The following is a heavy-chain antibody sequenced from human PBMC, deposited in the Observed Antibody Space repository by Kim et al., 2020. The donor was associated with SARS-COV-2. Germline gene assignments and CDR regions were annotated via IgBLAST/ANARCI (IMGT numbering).Heavy chain of an antibody. V-gene: IGHV4-34*01. J-gene: IGHJ4*02. Sequence: SPSLKSRVTLSVDTYKNQFYMKLSSVTAAETAVYYCATGRGKTTVTIVDYWGQGTLVTVSS. D-gene: IGHD4-17*01. CDR3: ATGRGKTTVTIVDY.